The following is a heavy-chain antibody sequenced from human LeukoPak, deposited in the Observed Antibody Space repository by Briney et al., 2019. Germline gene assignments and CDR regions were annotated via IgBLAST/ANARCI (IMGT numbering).Heavy chain of an antibody. CDR3: ARVAARRSFGDY. V-gene: IGHV4-34*01. CDR2: INHSGST. J-gene: IGHJ4*02. D-gene: IGHD6-6*01. Sequence: PSETLSPTCAVYGGSFSGYYWSWIRQPPGKGLEWIGEINHSGSTNYNPSLKSRVTISVDTSKNQFSLKLSSVTAADTAVYYCARVAARRSFGDYWGQGTLVTVSS. CDR1: GGSFSGYY.